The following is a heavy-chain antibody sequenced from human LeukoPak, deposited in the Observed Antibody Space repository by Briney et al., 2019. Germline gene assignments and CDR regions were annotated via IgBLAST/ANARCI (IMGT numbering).Heavy chain of an antibody. D-gene: IGHD3-22*01. CDR2: INHSGST. V-gene: IGHV4-34*01. CDR3: ARVLAEYYYDIGPFDP. CDR1: GGSFSGYY. Sequence: PSETLSLTCAVYGGSFSGYYWSWIRQPPGKGLEWIGEINHSGSTNYNPSLKSRVTISVDRSKNQFSLKLSSVAAADTAVYYCARVLAEYYYDIGPFDPWGQGTLVTVSS. J-gene: IGHJ5*02.